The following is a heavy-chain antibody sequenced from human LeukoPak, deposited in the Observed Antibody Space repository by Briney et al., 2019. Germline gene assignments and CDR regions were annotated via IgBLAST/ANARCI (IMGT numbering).Heavy chain of an antibody. D-gene: IGHD3-22*01. CDR2: INPNSGGT. Sequence: GASVKVSCKASGYTFTRYYMHWVRQAPGQGLEWMGWINPNSGGTNYAQKFQGRVTMTRDTSISTAYMELSRLRSDDTAVYYCARVSYYDSSGYGYWGQGTLVTVSS. CDR1: GYTFTRYY. CDR3: ARVSYYDSSGYGY. V-gene: IGHV1-2*02. J-gene: IGHJ4*02.